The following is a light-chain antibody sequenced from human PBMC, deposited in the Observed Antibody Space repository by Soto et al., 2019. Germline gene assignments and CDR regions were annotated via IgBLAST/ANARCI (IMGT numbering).Light chain of an antibody. Sequence: DDQMTHSLSTLSGTIGDRVTITCRASQTISSWLAWYQQKPGKALKLLIYKASTLKSGVPSRFSGSGSGTEFTLTISSLQPDDFATYYCQHYNSYSEAFGQGTKVDIK. CDR1: QTISSW. V-gene: IGKV1-5*03. CDR2: KAS. J-gene: IGKJ1*01. CDR3: QHYNSYSEA.